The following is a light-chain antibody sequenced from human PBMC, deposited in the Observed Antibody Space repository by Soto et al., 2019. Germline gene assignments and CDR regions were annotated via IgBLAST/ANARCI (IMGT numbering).Light chain of an antibody. V-gene: IGLV4-69*01. CDR2: VNSDGSH. Sequence: QPVLTQSPSASASLGASVKVTCTLSSGHSTNAIAWHQQQPERGPRHLMKVNSDGSHTKGDGIPDRFSGSSSGAERYLTISSLQSEDEADYYCQTWGTGIRVFGGGTKLTVL. CDR3: QTWGTGIRV. J-gene: IGLJ3*02. CDR1: SGHSTNA.